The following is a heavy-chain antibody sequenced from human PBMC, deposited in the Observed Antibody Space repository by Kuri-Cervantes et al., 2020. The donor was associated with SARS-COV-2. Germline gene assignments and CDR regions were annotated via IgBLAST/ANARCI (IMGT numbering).Heavy chain of an antibody. CDR2: ISGSGGST. Sequence: LKISCAASGFTFSSYAMSWVRQAPGKGLEWVSAISGSGGSTYYADSVKGRFTISRDNSKNTLYLQMNSPRAEDTAVYYCAKGPVGATGAFDIWGQGTMVTVSS. J-gene: IGHJ3*02. CDR1: GFTFSSYA. CDR3: AKGPVGATGAFDI. D-gene: IGHD1-26*01. V-gene: IGHV3-23*01.